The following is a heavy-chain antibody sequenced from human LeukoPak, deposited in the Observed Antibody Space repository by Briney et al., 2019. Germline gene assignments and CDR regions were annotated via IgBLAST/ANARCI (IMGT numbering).Heavy chain of an antibody. CDR3: TRAIRHQLLSDY. CDR2: MNPGSGNT. J-gene: IGHJ4*02. Sequence: GASVKVSCKASGYTFSNFDINWVRQATGQGPGWMGWMNPGSGNTGYAQKFQGGVTMTRDSSKSTTYMELISLRFEDTAIYYCTRAIRHQLLSDYWGQGTLVTVSS. CDR1: GYTFSNFD. V-gene: IGHV1-8*01. D-gene: IGHD2-2*01.